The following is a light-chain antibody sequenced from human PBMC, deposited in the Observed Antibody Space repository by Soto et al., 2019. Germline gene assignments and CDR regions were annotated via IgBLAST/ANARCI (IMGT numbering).Light chain of an antibody. CDR2: SAS. Sequence: DIQLTQSPSSLSASVRERVTITCRVSLKWYRQKPGKVANLLIYSASNLQAGVPSRFSGSGSGTDFTLTISSLQPEDVATYYGQRTHNALTFDFGQGTRLEI. V-gene: IGKV1-27*01. CDR3: QRTHNALTFD. J-gene: IGKJ5*01.